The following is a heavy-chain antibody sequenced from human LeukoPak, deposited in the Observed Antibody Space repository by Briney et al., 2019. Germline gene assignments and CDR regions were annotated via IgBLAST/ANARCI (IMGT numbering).Heavy chain of an antibody. CDR3: ASSPAYSSSWYAIDN. CDR2: IGTAGDT. V-gene: IGHV3-13*01. J-gene: IGHJ4*02. Sequence: PGGSLRLSCAASGFTFSNYDMHWVRQAAGKGLEWVSGIGTAGDTYYPASVKGRITISRENAKSSLYLQINSLSAGDTAVYYCASSPAYSSSWYAIDNWGQGTLVTVSS. D-gene: IGHD6-13*01. CDR1: GFTFSNYD.